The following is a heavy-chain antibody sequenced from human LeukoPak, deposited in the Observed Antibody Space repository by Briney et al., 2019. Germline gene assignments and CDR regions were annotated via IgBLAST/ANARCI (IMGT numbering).Heavy chain of an antibody. CDR2: ISWNSGSI. Sequence: PGGSLRLSCAASGFTFDDYAMHWVRQAPGKGLEWVSGISWNSGSIDYADSVKGRFTISRDNAKNSLYLQMNSLRAEDTALYYCAKGDYYYYGMDVWGQGTTVTVSS. CDR3: AKGDYYYYGMDV. J-gene: IGHJ6*02. V-gene: IGHV3-9*01. CDR1: GFTFDDYA.